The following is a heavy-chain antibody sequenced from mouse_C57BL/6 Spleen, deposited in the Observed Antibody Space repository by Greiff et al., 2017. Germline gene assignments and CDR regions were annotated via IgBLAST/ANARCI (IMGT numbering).Heavy chain of an antibody. CDR1: GYTFTSYW. J-gene: IGHJ3*01. CDR3: AESNYVEFAY. D-gene: IGHD2-5*01. V-gene: IGHV1-72*01. Sequence: VKLQQPGAELVKPGASVKLSCKASGYTFTSYWMHWVKQRPGRGLEWIGRIDPNSGGTKYNEKFKSKATLTVDKPSSTAYMQRSSLTSEDSTVYYCAESNYVEFAYWGQGTLVTVSA. CDR2: IDPNSGGT.